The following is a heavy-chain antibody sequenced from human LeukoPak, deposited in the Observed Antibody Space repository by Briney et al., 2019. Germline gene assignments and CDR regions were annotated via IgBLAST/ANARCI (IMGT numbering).Heavy chain of an antibody. CDR3: AREVYYDYNWFDP. V-gene: IGHV3-30-3*01. CDR1: GFTFSSYA. Sequence: PGGSLRLSCAASGFTFSSYAMHWVRQAPGKRLEWVAVISYDGSNKYYADSVKGRFTISRDNSKNTLYLQMNSLRAEDTAVYYCAREVYYDYNWFDPWGQGTLVTVSS. CDR2: ISYDGSNK. J-gene: IGHJ5*02. D-gene: IGHD3-3*01.